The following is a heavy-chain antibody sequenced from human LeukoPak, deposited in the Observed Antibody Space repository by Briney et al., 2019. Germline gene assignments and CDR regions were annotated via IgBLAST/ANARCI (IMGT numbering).Heavy chain of an antibody. CDR1: GYTFTSYY. CDR2: IIPIFGTA. D-gene: IGHD3-3*01. J-gene: IGHJ4*02. V-gene: IGHV1-69*06. Sequence: ASVKVSCKASGYTFTSYYMHWVRQAPGQGLEWMGGIIPIFGTANYAQKFQGRVTITADKSTSTAYMELSSLRSEDTAVYYCARSPPGFLEWLLHYWGQGTLVTVSS. CDR3: ARSPPGFLEWLLHY.